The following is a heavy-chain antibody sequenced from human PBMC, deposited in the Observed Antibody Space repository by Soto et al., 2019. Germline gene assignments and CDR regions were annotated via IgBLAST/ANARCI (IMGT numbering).Heavy chain of an antibody. Sequence: QVQLQESGPGLVKPSGTLSLTCAVSSGSISSSNWWSWVRQPPGKGLAWIGEIYHSGSTNYNPSLKSRVTISVDKSKNQFSLKLSSVTAADTAVYYCARIVVVVAATHAFDIWGQGTMVTVSS. CDR3: ARIVVVVAATHAFDI. D-gene: IGHD2-15*01. V-gene: IGHV4-4*02. J-gene: IGHJ3*02. CDR2: IYHSGST. CDR1: SGSISSSNW.